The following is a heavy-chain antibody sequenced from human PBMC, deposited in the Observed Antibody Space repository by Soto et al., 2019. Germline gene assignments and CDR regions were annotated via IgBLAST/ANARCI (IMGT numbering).Heavy chain of an antibody. CDR1: GGTFSSYA. J-gene: IGHJ6*02. CDR2: IIPIFGTA. CDR3: AICPVAYYYYYGMDV. V-gene: IGHV1-69*12. Sequence: QVQLVQSGAEVKKPGSSVKVSCKASGGTFSSYAISWVRQAPGQGLEWMGGIIPIFGTANYAQKFQGRVTITADESTSPAYMELSSLTAEETAVYYCAICPVAYYYYYGMDVWGQGTTVTVSS. D-gene: IGHD2-15*01.